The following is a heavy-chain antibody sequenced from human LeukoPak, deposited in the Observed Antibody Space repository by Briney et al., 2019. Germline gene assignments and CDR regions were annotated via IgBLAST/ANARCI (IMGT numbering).Heavy chain of an antibody. CDR2: ISYDGSNK. V-gene: IGHV3-30*04. D-gene: IGHD4-17*01. CDR3: ANYGDYRYYFDY. Sequence: GGSLRLSCAASGFIFNSYAMHWVRQSPGKGLEWVAVISYDGSNKDHADSVKGRFTISRDNSKNTLYLQMNSLRAEDTAVYYCANYGDYRYYFDYWGQGTLVTVSS. CDR1: GFIFNSYA. J-gene: IGHJ4*02.